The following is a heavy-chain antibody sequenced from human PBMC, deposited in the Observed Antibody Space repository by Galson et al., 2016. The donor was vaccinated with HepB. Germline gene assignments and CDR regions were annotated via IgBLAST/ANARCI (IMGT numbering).Heavy chain of an antibody. Sequence: SLRLSCAASGFAFSTYIMHWVRQAPGKGLEWVALIAYDGSNKYYAASVKGRFTISRDNSKSSLYLQMNSLRCEDTAVYYCARDLPGGNSGEVLDYWGQGTLVTVSS. CDR3: ARDLPGGNSGEVLDY. CDR2: IAYDGSNK. V-gene: IGHV3-30-3*01. J-gene: IGHJ4*02. D-gene: IGHD4-23*01. CDR1: GFAFSTYI.